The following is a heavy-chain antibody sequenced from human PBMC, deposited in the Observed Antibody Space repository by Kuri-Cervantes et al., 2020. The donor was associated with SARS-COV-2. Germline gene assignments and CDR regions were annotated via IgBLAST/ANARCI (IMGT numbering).Heavy chain of an antibody. CDR1: GYIFTSYW. V-gene: IGHV5-10-1*01. Sequence: GESLKISCKGSGYIFTSYWISWVRQMPGKGLEWMGRIDPGDSETNYSPSFEGHVTMSVDKSINTAYLQWSSLKASDTAMYYCATRYGHSFAYGYWGQGSLVTVSS. CDR2: IDPGDSET. J-gene: IGHJ4*02. CDR3: ATRYGHSFAYGY. D-gene: IGHD3-16*01.